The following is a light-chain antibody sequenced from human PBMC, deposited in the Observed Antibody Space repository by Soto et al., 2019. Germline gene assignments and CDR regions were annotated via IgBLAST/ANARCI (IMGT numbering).Light chain of an antibody. V-gene: IGKV1-9*01. CDR3: QQLNSYPAT. CDR1: QGISSY. J-gene: IGKJ5*01. CDR2: AAS. Sequence: DIQLTQSPSFLSASVGDRVTITCRASQGISSYLAWYQQKPGKAPKLLMYAASTLQSGVPSRFSGSESGTEFTLTISSLQPEDFATYFCQQLNSYPATFGKGTRLELK.